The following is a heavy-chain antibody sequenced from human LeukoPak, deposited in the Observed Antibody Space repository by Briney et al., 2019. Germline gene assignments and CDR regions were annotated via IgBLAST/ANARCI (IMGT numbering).Heavy chain of an antibody. J-gene: IGHJ6*03. D-gene: IGHD2-2*01. CDR2: IKQDGSEK. V-gene: IGHV3-7*01. CDR1: GFTFSSYW. Sequence: PGGSLRLSCAASGFTFSSYWMSWVRQAPGKGLEWVANIKQDGSEKYYVDSVKGRFTISRDNAKNSLYLQMNSLRAEDTAVYYCARECSSTSCYSDNELYYMDVWGKGTTVTVSS. CDR3: ARECSSTSCYSDNELYYMDV.